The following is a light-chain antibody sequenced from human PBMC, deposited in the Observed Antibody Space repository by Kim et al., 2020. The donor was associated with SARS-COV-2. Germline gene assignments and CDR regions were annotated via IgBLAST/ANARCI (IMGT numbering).Light chain of an antibody. V-gene: IGLV10-54*01. Sequence: QTPTLTCTGNNNKVGDQGAAWLQQHRGHPPKLLAYRKNNRPSGISERLSASRSGNTASLTITGLQAEDEADYYCSAWDRSLSAWVFGGGTQLTVL. CDR1: NNKVGDQG. J-gene: IGLJ3*02. CDR2: RKN. CDR3: SAWDRSLSAWV.